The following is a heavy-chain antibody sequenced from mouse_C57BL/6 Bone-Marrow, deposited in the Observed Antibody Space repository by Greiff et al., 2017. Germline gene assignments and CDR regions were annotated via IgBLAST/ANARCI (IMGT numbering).Heavy chain of an antibody. J-gene: IGHJ3*01. Sequence: DVMLVESGGGLVQSGRSLRLSCATSGFTFSDFYMEWVRQAPGKGLEWIAASRNKANDYTTEYSASVKGRFIVSRDTSQSILYLQMNALRAEDTAIYYCARALYGSPCAYWGQGTLVTVSA. D-gene: IGHD1-1*01. CDR2: SRNKANDYTT. CDR1: GFTFSDFY. CDR3: ARALYGSPCAY. V-gene: IGHV7-1*01.